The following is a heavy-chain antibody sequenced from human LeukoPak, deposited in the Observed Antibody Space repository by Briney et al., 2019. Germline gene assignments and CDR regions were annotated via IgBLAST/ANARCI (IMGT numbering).Heavy chain of an antibody. CDR1: GFSFSATG. CDR3: AKGTFWSAPAEHFGS. D-gene: IGHD1-14*01. Sequence: TGGSLRVSCAASGFSFSATGMYWVRQAPGKGVEWVAGIWYDSRDRYYADSVKDRFTISRDNSRNTLFLQMNSLTAEDTAVYYCAKGTFWSAPAEHFGSWGQGALVTVTS. CDR2: IWYDSRDR. V-gene: IGHV3-33*03. J-gene: IGHJ4*02.